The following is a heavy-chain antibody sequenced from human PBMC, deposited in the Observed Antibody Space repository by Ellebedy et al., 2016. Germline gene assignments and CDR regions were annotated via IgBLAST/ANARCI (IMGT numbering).Heavy chain of an antibody. CDR1: GFTFSSYG. D-gene: IGHD2-15*01. V-gene: IGHV3-30*19. Sequence: GGSLRLSCAASGFTFSSYGMHWVRQAPGKGLEWVAVIWYDGSNKYYADSVKGRFTISRDNSKNTLYLQMNSLRAEDTAVYYCARDLLVVSMGGAFDIWGQGTMVTVSS. CDR2: IWYDGSNK. CDR3: ARDLLVVSMGGAFDI. J-gene: IGHJ3*02.